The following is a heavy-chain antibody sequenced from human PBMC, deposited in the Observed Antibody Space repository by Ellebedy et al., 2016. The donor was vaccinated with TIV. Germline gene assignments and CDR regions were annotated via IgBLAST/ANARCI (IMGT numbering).Heavy chain of an antibody. CDR2: IYYSGST. D-gene: IGHD4-23*01. Sequence: SETLSLTCTVSGGSISSGGYYWGWIRQPPGKGLEWIGTIYYSGSTYYNSSLKSRVTVSTAPSKNQLALRLTSVTAADTAVYFCARVETAVVTVDHYYYYMDVWGKGTTVTVSS. CDR1: GGSISSGGYY. CDR3: ARVETAVVTVDHYYYYMDV. V-gene: IGHV4-39*06. J-gene: IGHJ6*03.